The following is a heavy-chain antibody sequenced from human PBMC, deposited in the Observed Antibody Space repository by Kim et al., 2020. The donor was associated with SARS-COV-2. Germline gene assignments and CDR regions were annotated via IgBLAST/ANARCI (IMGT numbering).Heavy chain of an antibody. D-gene: IGHD6-19*01. CDR1: GYTLTELS. V-gene: IGHV1-24*01. CDR3: ATGIAVAGTLPAYYYYGMDV. J-gene: IGHJ6*02. CDR2: FDPEDGET. Sequence: ASVKVSCKVSGYTLTELSMHWVRQPPGKGLEWMGGFDPEDGETIYAQKFQGRVTMTEDTSTDTAYMELSSLRSEDTAVYYCATGIAVAGTLPAYYYYGMDVWGQGTTVTVSS.